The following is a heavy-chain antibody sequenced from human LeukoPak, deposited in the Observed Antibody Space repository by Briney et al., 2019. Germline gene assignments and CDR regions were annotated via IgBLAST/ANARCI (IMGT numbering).Heavy chain of an antibody. J-gene: IGHJ4*02. Sequence: GGSLRLSCAASGFTFSSYAMSWVRQAPGKWLEWVSGISGSGGSTYYADSVKGRFTISRDNSKNTLYLQMNSLRAEDTAVYYCAKDQVVVITIPLDDWGQGTLVTVSS. CDR3: AKDQVVVITIPLDD. V-gene: IGHV3-23*01. CDR1: GFTFSSYA. D-gene: IGHD3-22*01. CDR2: ISGSGGST.